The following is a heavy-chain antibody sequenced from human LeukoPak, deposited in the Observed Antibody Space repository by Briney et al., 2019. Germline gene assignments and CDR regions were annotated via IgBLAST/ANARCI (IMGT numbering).Heavy chain of an antibody. D-gene: IGHD2-8*01. CDR1: GYTFTGYY. V-gene: IGHV1-2*02. CDR3: ARGHCTNAVCRTFDY. Sequence: ASVKVSCKASGYTFTGYYIHWVRQAPGQGLEWMGWINADNGGTRYAENFQGRVTMTRDTSISTAYMELSRLTSDDTALYYCARGHCTNAVCRTFDYWGQGTLVTVSS. J-gene: IGHJ4*02. CDR2: INADNGGT.